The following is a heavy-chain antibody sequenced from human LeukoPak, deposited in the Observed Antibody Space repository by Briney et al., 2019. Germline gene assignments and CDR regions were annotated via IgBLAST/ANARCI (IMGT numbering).Heavy chain of an antibody. CDR1: GFTVSTNY. Sequence: GGSLRLSCAASGFTVSTNYMSWVRQAPGKGLEWVSVIYSGGTTYYADSVKGRFTISRDNSKNTLYLQLNSLRAEDTAVYYCARDRGGSRSDCWGQGTLVTVSS. D-gene: IGHD6-13*01. CDR3: ARDRGGSRSDC. CDR2: IYSGGTT. V-gene: IGHV3-66*01. J-gene: IGHJ4*02.